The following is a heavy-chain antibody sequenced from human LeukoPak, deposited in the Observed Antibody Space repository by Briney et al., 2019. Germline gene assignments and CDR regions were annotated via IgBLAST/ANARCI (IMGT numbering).Heavy chain of an antibody. CDR3: ARLGFYSGYFGH. D-gene: IGHD2-15*01. CDR2: FYNSGDT. Sequence: SETLSLTCTVSGDSISIYFWSWIRQAPGRGLEWIGYFYNSGDTKINASLKGRVTISVDTPKNQYSLKMSSLTTADTAVYFCARLGFYSGYFGHWGQGILVTVSS. J-gene: IGHJ4*02. CDR1: GDSISIYF. V-gene: IGHV4-59*01.